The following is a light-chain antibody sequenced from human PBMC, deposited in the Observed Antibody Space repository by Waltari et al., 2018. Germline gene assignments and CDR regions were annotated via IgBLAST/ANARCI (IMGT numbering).Light chain of an antibody. CDR1: SSDVAGYNY. V-gene: IGLV2-8*01. CDR3: CSYAGSNNLV. Sequence: QSALTQPPSASGSPGQSVTISCTGTSSDVAGYNYVSWYQQHPGQAPKVIIFGVSKRPSGVPYRFTGAKSGNTASLTVSGLQAEDEADYYCCSYAGSNNLVFGGGTKLTVL. CDR2: GVS. J-gene: IGLJ2*01.